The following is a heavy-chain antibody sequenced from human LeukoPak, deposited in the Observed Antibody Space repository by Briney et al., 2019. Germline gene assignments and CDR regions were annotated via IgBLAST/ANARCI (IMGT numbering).Heavy chain of an antibody. J-gene: IGHJ4*02. CDR2: IYSGGST. V-gene: IGHV3-66*02. CDR1: GFTVSSNY. CDR3: ARDDSSGYHYRFDY. Sequence: PGGSLRLSCAASGFTVSSNYMSWVRQAPGKGLEWVSVIYSGGSTYYADSVKGRFTISRDKSKNTLYLQMNSLRAEDKAVYYCARDDSSGYHYRFDYWGQGTLVTVSS. D-gene: IGHD3-22*01.